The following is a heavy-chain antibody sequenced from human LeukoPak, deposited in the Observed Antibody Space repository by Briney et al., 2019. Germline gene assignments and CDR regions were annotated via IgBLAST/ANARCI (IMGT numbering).Heavy chain of an antibody. CDR2: IKSDGSGT. CDR1: GFTFSKYW. CDR3: EAPGLVY. V-gene: IGHV3-74*01. D-gene: IGHD6-6*01. J-gene: IGHJ4*02. Sequence: PGGSLRLSCAASGFTFSKYWMHWVRQAPGKGLVWVSRIKSDGSGTSYAESVKGRFTISRDNAKNTLYLQMNSLRAEDTAVYYCEAPGLVYWGQGTLVTVSS.